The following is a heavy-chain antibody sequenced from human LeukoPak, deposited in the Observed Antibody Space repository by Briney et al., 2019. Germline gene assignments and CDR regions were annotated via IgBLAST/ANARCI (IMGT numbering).Heavy chain of an antibody. V-gene: IGHV3-33*01. CDR2: IWYDGSNK. D-gene: IGHD6-13*01. CDR3: ASSSSSWPFDY. Sequence: GGSLRLSCAASGFTFSSYGMHWVRQAPGKGLEWVAVIWYDGSNKYYADSVKGRFTISRDNSKNTLYLQMNSLRAEDTAVYYCASSSSSWPFDYWGQGTLVTVSS. J-gene: IGHJ4*02. CDR1: GFTFSSYG.